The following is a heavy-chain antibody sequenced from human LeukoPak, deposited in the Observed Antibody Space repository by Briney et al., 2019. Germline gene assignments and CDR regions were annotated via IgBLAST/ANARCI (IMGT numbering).Heavy chain of an antibody. CDR3: ARGSSIAAAGWTFDY. CDR2: ISWNSGSI. CDR1: GFTFDDYA. V-gene: IGHV3-9*01. J-gene: IGHJ4*02. D-gene: IGHD6-13*01. Sequence: GGSLRLSCAASGFTFDDYAMHWVRQAPGKGLEWVSGISWNSGSIGYADSVKGRFTISRDNAKNSLYLQMNSLRAEDTAVYYCARGSSIAAAGWTFDYWGQGTLVTVSS.